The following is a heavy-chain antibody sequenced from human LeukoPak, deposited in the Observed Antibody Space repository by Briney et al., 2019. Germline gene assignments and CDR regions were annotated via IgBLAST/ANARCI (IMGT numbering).Heavy chain of an antibody. J-gene: IGHJ4*02. D-gene: IGHD4-17*01. CDR1: GFTFSSYS. CDR2: ISSGGSYT. CDR3: ARGGGNYGDYYLDY. V-gene: IGHV3-21*01. Sequence: PGGSLRLSCAASGFTFSSYSMNWVRQAPGKGLEWVSSISSGGSYTYYADSVKGRFTISRDNAKNSLYLQMHSLRAEDTAVYYCARGGGNYGDYYLDYWGQGTLVTVSS.